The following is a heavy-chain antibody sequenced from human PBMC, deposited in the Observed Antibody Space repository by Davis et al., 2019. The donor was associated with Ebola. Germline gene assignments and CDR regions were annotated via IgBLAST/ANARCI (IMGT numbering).Heavy chain of an antibody. J-gene: IGHJ4*02. V-gene: IGHV3-53*05. CDR1: GGSISSSSYY. CDR3: ATTQWLREFDN. CDR2: IYDQST. Sequence: ETLSLTCTVSGGSISSSSYYWGWIRQPPGKGLEWVSVIYDQSTAYADSVRGRFIISRDKSNNTLYLEMNSLRVDDTAVYYCATTQWLREFDNWGQGTLVTVSS. D-gene: IGHD6-19*01.